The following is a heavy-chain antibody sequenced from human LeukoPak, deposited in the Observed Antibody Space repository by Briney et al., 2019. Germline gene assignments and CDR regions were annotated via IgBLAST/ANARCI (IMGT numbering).Heavy chain of an antibody. D-gene: IGHD1-26*01. CDR3: AHSKRGGGYYINAFAV. Sequence: SETLSLTCTVSGASTSAYYWSWVRQPPGKGLEWIGYSYSGGNANYNPSLKSRVTISIDTSENQFSLRLTSVTAADTAIYFCAHSKRGGGYYINAFAVWGQGALVTISS. V-gene: IGHV4-59*01. J-gene: IGHJ3*01. CDR1: GASTSAYY. CDR2: SYSGGNA.